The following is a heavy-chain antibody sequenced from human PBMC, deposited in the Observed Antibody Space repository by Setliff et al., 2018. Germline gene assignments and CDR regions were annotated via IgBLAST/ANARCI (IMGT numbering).Heavy chain of an antibody. Sequence: ASVKVSCKTSGYAFTDNYIHWVRQAPGQGLEWMGWINPKTGGTNLAQKFQGWVSMTRDTSITTAYMELSRLTSDDMAVYFCARSDHLVVDGFDVWGQRTMVTV. V-gene: IGHV1-2*04. CDR3: ARSDHLVVDGFDV. J-gene: IGHJ3*01. CDR2: INPKTGGT. CDR1: GYAFTDNY. D-gene: IGHD3-16*01.